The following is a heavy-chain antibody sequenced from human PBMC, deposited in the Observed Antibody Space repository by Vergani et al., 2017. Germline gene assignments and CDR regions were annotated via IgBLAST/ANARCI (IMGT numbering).Heavy chain of an antibody. J-gene: IGHJ4*02. CDR2: VSGSSATP. CDR3: TKGSSGYTGYFFDY. Sequence: EVQLLESGGGLVQPGGSLRLSCAASGFTFPGYAMSWVRQAPGKGLEWVSSVSGSSATPYYADSVKGRFIISRDNSKNTLHLQMNSLRADDTAVYYCTKGSSGYTGYFFDYWGQGTLATVSS. D-gene: IGHD5-12*01. CDR1: GFTFPGYA. V-gene: IGHV3-23*01.